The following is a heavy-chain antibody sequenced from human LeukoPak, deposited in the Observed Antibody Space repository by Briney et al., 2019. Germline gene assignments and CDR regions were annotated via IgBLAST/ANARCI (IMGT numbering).Heavy chain of an antibody. CDR2: ISWNSGSI. J-gene: IGHJ5*02. V-gene: IGHV3-9*01. CDR3: AKGAAAAGTGWFDP. Sequence: GGSLRLSCAGSGFTFDDYAMHWVRQAPGKGLEWVSGISWNSGSIGYADSVKGRFTISRDNAKNSLYLQMNSLRAEDTALYYCAKGAAAAGTGWFDPWGQGTLVTVSS. D-gene: IGHD6-13*01. CDR1: GFTFDDYA.